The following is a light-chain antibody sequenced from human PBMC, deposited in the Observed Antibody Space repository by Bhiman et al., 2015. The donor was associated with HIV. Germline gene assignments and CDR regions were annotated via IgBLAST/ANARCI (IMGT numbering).Light chain of an antibody. Sequence: QSALTQPASVSGSPGQSITISCTGTSSDVGGYNLVSWYQQHPGKAPKLMIYDVTKRPSGVSNRFSGSKSGNAASLTISGLQAEDEADYYCSSYTSSNTYVFATGTKVTVL. CDR2: DVT. CDR3: SSYTSSNTYV. J-gene: IGLJ1*01. V-gene: IGLV2-14*02. CDR1: SSDVGGYNL.